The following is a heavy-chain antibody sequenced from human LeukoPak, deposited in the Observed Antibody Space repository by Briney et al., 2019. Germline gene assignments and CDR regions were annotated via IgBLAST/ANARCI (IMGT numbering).Heavy chain of an antibody. V-gene: IGHV4-39*01. Sequence: PSETLSLTCTVSGGSISSDNFYWGWIRQPPGKGLEWIGSIFHSGSTFNNPSLKSRVTISVDTSKNQFSLKLSSVTAADTAIYYCARHPYAAAIRLIDLWGQGTLVTVSS. J-gene: IGHJ5*02. CDR2: IFHSGST. CDR3: ARHPYAAAIRLIDL. CDR1: GGSISSDNFY. D-gene: IGHD6-25*01.